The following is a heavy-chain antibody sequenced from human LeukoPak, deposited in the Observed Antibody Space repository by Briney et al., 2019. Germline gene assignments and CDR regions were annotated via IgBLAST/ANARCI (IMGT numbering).Heavy chain of an antibody. V-gene: IGHV4-34*01. J-gene: IGHJ6*03. Sequence: SETLSLTCAVYGGSFSGYYWSWIRQPPGKGLEWIGEINHSESTNYNPSLKSRVTISVDTSKNQFSLKLSSVTAADTAVYYCARYNWNYYYYYYMDVWGKGTTVTVSS. D-gene: IGHD1-20*01. CDR1: GGSFSGYY. CDR2: INHSEST. CDR3: ARYNWNYYYYYYMDV.